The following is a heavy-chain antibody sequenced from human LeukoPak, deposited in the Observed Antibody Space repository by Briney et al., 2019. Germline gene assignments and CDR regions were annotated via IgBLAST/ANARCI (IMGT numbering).Heavy chain of an antibody. D-gene: IGHD6-13*01. CDR2: ISSSSSYI. V-gene: IGHV3-21*01. J-gene: IGHJ4*02. CDR3: ARVPISRSDSSSWYFDY. CDR1: GFTFSSYS. Sequence: PGGSLRLSCAASGFTFSSYSMNWVRQAPGKGLEWVSSISSSSSYIYYADSVKGRFTISRDNAKNSLYLQMNSLRAEDTAVYYCARVPISRSDSSSWYFDYWGQGTLVTVSS.